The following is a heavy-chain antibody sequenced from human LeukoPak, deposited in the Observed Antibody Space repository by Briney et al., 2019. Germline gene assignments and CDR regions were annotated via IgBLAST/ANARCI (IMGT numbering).Heavy chain of an antibody. CDR2: IWYDGSNK. D-gene: IGHD3-22*01. CDR3: ARSSYYYYDSSGQGPDY. CDR1: GFTFSSYG. J-gene: IGHJ4*02. V-gene: IGHV3-33*01. Sequence: GGSLRLSCAASGFTFSSYGMHWVRQAPGKGLEWVAVIWYDGSNKYYADSVKGRFTISRDNSKNTLYLQMNSLRAEDTAVYYCARSSYYYYDSSGQGPDYWGQGTLVTVSS.